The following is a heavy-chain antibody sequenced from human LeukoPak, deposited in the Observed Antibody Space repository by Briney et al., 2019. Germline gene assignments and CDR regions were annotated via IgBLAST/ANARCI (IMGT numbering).Heavy chain of an antibody. Sequence: SETLSLTCTVSGGSISSYYWSWIRQPPGKGLEWIGYIYYSGSTNYNPSLKSRVTISVDTSKNQFSLKLSSVTAADTAVYYCARAYGDYYYYYYYYMDVWGKGTTVTVPS. D-gene: IGHD4-17*01. CDR3: ARAYGDYYYYYYYYMDV. V-gene: IGHV4-59*01. J-gene: IGHJ6*03. CDR2: IYYSGST. CDR1: GGSISSYY.